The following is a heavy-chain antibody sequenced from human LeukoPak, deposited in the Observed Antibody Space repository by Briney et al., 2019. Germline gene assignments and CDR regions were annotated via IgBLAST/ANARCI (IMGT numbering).Heavy chain of an antibody. D-gene: IGHD6-13*01. CDR3: ATQGIAAADNYYYYGMDV. CDR2: INPNSGGT. J-gene: IGHJ6*02. Sequence: ASVKVSCKASGYTFTGYYMHWVRQAPGQGLEWMGWINPNSGGTNYAQKFQGRVTMTRDTSISTAYMELSRLRSDDTAVYYCATQGIAAADNYYYYGMDVWGQGTTVTVSS. V-gene: IGHV1-2*02. CDR1: GYTFTGYY.